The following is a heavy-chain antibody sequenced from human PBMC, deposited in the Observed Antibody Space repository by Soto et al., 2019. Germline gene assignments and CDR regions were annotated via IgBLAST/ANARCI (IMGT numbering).Heavy chain of an antibody. CDR2: IYYSGST. D-gene: IGHD4-17*01. CDR1: GGSISSYY. J-gene: IGHJ4*02. CDR3: ARFLLTTVTTGFDY. V-gene: IGHV4-59*01. Sequence: SATLSLTCTVSGGSISSYYWSWIRQPPGKGLEWIGYIYYSGSTNYNPSLKSRVTISVDTSKNQFSLKLSSVTAADTAVYYCARFLLTTVTTGFDYWGQGTLVTVSS.